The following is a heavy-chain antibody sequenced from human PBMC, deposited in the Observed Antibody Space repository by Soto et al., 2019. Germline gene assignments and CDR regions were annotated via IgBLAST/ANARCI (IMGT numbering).Heavy chain of an antibody. CDR1: GYNFTSHL. J-gene: IGHJ4*02. V-gene: IGHV5-51*01. D-gene: IGHD2-15*01. CDR2: IYPGDSDT. CDR3: ARRIDGFTPHSDY. Sequence: GESLKISRKGSGYNFTSHLGGWVRQMPGEGLEWMGIIYPGDSDTRYSPSFQGQVTISADKSVSTAYLQWSSLKASDTAMYYCARRIDGFTPHSDYWGQRTLVTVSS.